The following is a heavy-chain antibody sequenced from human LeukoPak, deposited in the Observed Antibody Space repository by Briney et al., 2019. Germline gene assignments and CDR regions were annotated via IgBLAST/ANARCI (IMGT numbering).Heavy chain of an antibody. CDR2: ISNSGST. V-gene: IGHV4-59*11. CDR1: GGSISSHY. Sequence: PSETLSLTCTVSGGSISSHYWTWIRQSPVKGLEWIGDISNSGSTSYNPSLKSRVTISIDTPKNQFSLKLSSVPAADTAVYYCGRDALVGYFSYYYMDVWGKGTTVTVSS. CDR3: GRDALVGYFSYYYMDV. D-gene: IGHD2-15*01. J-gene: IGHJ6*03.